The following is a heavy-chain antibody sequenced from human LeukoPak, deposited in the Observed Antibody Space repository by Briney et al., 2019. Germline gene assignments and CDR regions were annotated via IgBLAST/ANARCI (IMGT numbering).Heavy chain of an antibody. CDR3: ARDYGIVGTEYNWFDP. D-gene: IGHD1-26*01. CDR1: GGSISSYY. V-gene: IGHV4-4*07. Sequence: SETLSLTCTVSGGSISSYYWSWIRQPAGKGLEWIGRIYTSGSTNYNPSLKSRVTMSVDTSKNQFSLKLSSVTAADTAVYYCARDYGIVGTEYNWFDPWGQGTLVTVPS. CDR2: IYTSGST. J-gene: IGHJ5*02.